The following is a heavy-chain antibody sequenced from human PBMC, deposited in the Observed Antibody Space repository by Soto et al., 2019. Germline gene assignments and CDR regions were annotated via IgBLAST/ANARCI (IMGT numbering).Heavy chain of an antibody. J-gene: IGHJ4*02. CDR2: ISAYNGNT. CDR1: GYTFTSYG. V-gene: IGHV1-18*01. D-gene: IGHD1-26*01. CDR3: ARVASLEWELPKYYFDY. Sequence: ASVKVSCKASGYTFTSYGISWVRQAPGQGLECMGWISAYNGNTNYAQKLQGRVTMTTDTSTSTAYMELRSLRSDDTAVYYCARVASLEWELPKYYFDYWGQGTLVTVSS.